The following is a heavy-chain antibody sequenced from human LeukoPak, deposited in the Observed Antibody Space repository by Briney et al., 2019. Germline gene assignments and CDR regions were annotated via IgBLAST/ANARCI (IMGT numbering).Heavy chain of an antibody. CDR1: GGTFSRYA. CDR3: ASGTGYSSSWNFDY. D-gene: IGHD6-13*01. CDR2: IIPIFGTA. V-gene: IGHV1-69*05. Sequence: SVKVSCKASGGTFSRYAISWVRQAPGQGLEWTGGIIPIFGTANYAQKFQGRVTITTDESTSTAYMELSSLRSEDTAVYYCASGTGYSSSWNFDYWGQGTLVTVSS. J-gene: IGHJ4*02.